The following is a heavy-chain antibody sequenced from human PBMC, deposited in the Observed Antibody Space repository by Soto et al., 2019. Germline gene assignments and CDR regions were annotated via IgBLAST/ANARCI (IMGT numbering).Heavy chain of an antibody. CDR2: INHGGST. Sequence: QVQLRQWGAGLLKPSETLSLRCAVYGGSLSDYSWSWIRQSPEKGLEWIGEINHGGSTKYNPSLKRRVTISVDTSKNQVSLILTSATAADTAVYRCARGGGNSGFFFDYWGRGTLVTVSS. D-gene: IGHD5-12*01. J-gene: IGHJ4*02. CDR1: GGSLSDYS. CDR3: ARGGGNSGFFFDY. V-gene: IGHV4-34*02.